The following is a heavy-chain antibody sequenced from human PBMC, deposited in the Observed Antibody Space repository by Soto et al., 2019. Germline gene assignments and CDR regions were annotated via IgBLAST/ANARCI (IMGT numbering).Heavy chain of an antibody. Sequence: PGESLKISCKGSGYSFTSFWIGWVRQIPGKSLEWMGIIYPGDSDTTYSPSFQGPVTISVDKSISTAYLQWGSLKASDTAMYYCARHVYDSNGYSFTDYWGQGTLVTVSS. V-gene: IGHV5-51*01. J-gene: IGHJ4*02. CDR3: ARHVYDSNGYSFTDY. CDR2: IYPGDSDT. CDR1: GYSFTSFW. D-gene: IGHD3-22*01.